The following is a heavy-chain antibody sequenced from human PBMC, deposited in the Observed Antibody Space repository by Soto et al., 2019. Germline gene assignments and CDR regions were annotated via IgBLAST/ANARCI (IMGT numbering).Heavy chain of an antibody. J-gene: IGHJ5*02. Sequence: PGGSLRLSCAASGFTFSSYGMHWVRQAPGKGLEWVAVIWYDGSNKYYADSVKGRFTISRDNSKNTLYLQMNSLRAEDTAVYYCARGTLLRFLEWFPSPFDPWGQGTLVTVSS. CDR2: IWYDGSNK. V-gene: IGHV3-33*01. CDR1: GFTFSSYG. D-gene: IGHD3-3*01. CDR3: ARGTLLRFLEWFPSPFDP.